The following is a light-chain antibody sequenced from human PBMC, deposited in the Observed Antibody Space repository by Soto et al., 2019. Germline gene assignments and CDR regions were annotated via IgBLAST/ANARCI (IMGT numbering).Light chain of an antibody. CDR1: QSVRSW. J-gene: IGKJ4*01. Sequence: DIQMTQSPATLSASVGDRVTITCRASQSVRSWLAWYQQKPGTAPKLLIFDASRLESGVPSRFSGSASGTEITLTISHPQPEDFATYYCQQYDNYPLTFGGGTKVEIK. V-gene: IGKV1-5*01. CDR2: DAS. CDR3: QQYDNYPLT.